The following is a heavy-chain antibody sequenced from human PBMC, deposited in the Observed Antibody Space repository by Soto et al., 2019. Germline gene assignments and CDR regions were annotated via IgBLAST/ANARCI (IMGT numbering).Heavy chain of an antibody. Sequence: QVQLVESGGGVVQPGRCLRLSCAASGFTFSSYAMHWVRQAPGKGLEWVAVISYDGSNKYYADSVKGRFTISRDNSKNTLYLQMNSLRAEDTAVYYCARERLSGPTRLRYYYGMDVWGQGTTVTVSS. CDR2: ISYDGSNK. D-gene: IGHD1-7*01. J-gene: IGHJ6*02. CDR1: GFTFSSYA. CDR3: ARERLSGPTRLRYYYGMDV. V-gene: IGHV3-30-3*01.